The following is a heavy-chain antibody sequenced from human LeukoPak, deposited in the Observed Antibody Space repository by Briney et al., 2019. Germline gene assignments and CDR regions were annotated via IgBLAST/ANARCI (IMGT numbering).Heavy chain of an antibody. J-gene: IGHJ1*01. CDR3: AKYGHYGDFGYFQH. CDR1: GLTFSSYA. Sequence: GGSLRLSCAASGLTFSSYAMSWVRQAPGKGLEWVSAISGSGGSTYYADSVKGRFTISRDNSKNTLYLQMNSLRAEDTAVYYWAKYGHYGDFGYFQHWGQGTLVTVSS. CDR2: ISGSGGST. D-gene: IGHD4-17*01. V-gene: IGHV3-23*01.